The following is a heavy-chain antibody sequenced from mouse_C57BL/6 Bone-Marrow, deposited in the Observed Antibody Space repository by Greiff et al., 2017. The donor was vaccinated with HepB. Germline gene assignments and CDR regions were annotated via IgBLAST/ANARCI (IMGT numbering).Heavy chain of an antibody. V-gene: IGHV1-55*01. D-gene: IGHD2-3*01. CDR1: GYTFTSYW. CDR2: IYPGSGST. CDR3: TSYDGCYVWFAY. Sequence: QVQLQQPGAELVKPGASVKMSCKASGYTFTSYWITWVKQRPGQGLEWIGDIYPGSGSTNYNEKFQGKATITADTSSNTAYLQLSSLTSEDTAVYYCTSYDGCYVWFAYWGQGTLVTVSA. J-gene: IGHJ3*01.